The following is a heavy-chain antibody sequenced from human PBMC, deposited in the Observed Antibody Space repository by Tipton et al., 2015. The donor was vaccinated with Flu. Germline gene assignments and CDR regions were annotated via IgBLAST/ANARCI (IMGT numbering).Heavy chain of an antibody. D-gene: IGHD6-13*01. CDR3: ARAIAAVDSY. J-gene: IGHJ4*02. Sequence: GSLRLSCVDSGFTFSNYWMSWVRQAPGKGLEWVANIKQDGTEIHYVESVKGRFTISRDNAKNSVFLQMDTLRAEDTAVYYCARAIAAVDSYWGQGTLVTVSA. V-gene: IGHV3-7*03. CDR2: IKQDGTEI. CDR1: GFTFSNYW.